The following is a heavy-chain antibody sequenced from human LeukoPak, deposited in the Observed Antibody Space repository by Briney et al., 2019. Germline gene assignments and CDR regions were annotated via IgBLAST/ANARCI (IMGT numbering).Heavy chain of an antibody. Sequence: ASVKGSCKASGYTFTGYYMHWVRQATGQGLEWMGWINPHSGDTNYAQKFQGRVTMNRDTSINTAYMDLSRLRSDDTAVYYCAREFDDGSPRFDYWGQGTLVTVSS. CDR1: GYTFTGYY. CDR2: INPHSGDT. V-gene: IGHV1-2*02. D-gene: IGHD1-1*01. CDR3: AREFDDGSPRFDY. J-gene: IGHJ4*02.